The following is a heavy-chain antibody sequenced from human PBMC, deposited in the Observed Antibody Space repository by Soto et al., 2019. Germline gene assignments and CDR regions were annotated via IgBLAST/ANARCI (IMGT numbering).Heavy chain of an antibody. D-gene: IGHD3-22*01. J-gene: IGHJ4*02. V-gene: IGHV1-69*13. CDR2: IIPIFGTA. CDR1: GGTFSSYA. CDR3: ARVRDYYDSSGYSFDY. Sequence: ASVKVSCKASGGTFSSYAISWVRQAPGQGLEWMGGIIPIFGTANYAQKFRGRVTITADESTSTAYMELSSLRSEDTAVYYCARVRDYYDSSGYSFDYWGQGTRGTVS.